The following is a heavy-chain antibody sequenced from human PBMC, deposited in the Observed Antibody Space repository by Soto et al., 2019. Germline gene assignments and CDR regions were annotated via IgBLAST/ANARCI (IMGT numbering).Heavy chain of an antibody. CDR2: ISAYNGNT. D-gene: IGHD2-15*01. CDR1: GYTFTSYG. J-gene: IGHJ5*02. Sequence: ASVKVSCKASGYTFTSYGISWVRQAPGQGLEWMGWISAYNGNTNYAQKLQGRVTMTTDTSTSTAYMELRSLRSDDTAVYYCARWNLGYCSGGSCFNNWFDPWGQGTLVTVPQ. CDR3: ARWNLGYCSGGSCFNNWFDP. V-gene: IGHV1-18*01.